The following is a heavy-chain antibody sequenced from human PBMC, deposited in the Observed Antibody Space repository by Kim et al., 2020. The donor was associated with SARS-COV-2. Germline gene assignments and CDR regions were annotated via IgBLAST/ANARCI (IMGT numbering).Heavy chain of an antibody. CDR3: ASLTSIGANWFDP. Sequence: GGSLRLSCADSGFTFSSYWMHWVRQAPGKGLVCVSRINSDGSITSYADSVKGRFTISRDNAKNTLYLQMNSLRAEDTAVYYCASLTSIGANWFDPWGQGTLVTVSS. D-gene: IGHD5-12*01. V-gene: IGHV3-74*01. J-gene: IGHJ5*02. CDR1: GFTFSSYW. CDR2: INSDGSIT.